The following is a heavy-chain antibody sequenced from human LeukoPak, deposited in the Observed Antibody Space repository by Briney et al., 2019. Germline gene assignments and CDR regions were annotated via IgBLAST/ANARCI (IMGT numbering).Heavy chain of an antibody. Sequence: SETLSLTCTVSGGSISSSSYYWGWIRQPPGKGLEWIGSNYYSGSTYYNPSLKSRVTISVDTSKNQFSLKLSSVTAADTAVYYCASPRGAFDIWGQGTMVTVSS. J-gene: IGHJ3*02. CDR3: ASPRGAFDI. CDR2: NYYSGST. D-gene: IGHD3-10*01. CDR1: GGSISSSSYY. V-gene: IGHV4-39*01.